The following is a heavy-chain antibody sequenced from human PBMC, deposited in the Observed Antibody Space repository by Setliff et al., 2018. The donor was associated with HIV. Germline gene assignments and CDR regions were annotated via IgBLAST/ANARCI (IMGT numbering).Heavy chain of an antibody. Sequence: SETLSLTCTVSGGSFSSFHWSWIRQPPGKGLEWIGYIYYSGSTNYNPSLKSRVTISVDTSKNQISLKLNSVTAADTAVYYCTRHGAYYEYLTYYYPRYSFDFWGQGTLVTVSS. CDR2: IYYSGST. CDR1: GGSFSSFH. V-gene: IGHV4-59*08. CDR3: TRHGAYYEYLTYYYPRYSFDF. J-gene: IGHJ4*02. D-gene: IGHD3-9*01.